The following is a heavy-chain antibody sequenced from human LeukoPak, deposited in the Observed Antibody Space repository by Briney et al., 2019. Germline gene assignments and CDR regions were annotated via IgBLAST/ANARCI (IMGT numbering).Heavy chain of an antibody. Sequence: SETLSLTCTVSGGSISSYYWSWIRQPPGKGLEWIGYIYYSGSTNYNPSLKGRVTISVDTSKNQFSLKLSSVTAADTAVYYCVRGITRSGYYPDYFDYWGQGTLVTVSS. V-gene: IGHV4-59*01. CDR3: VRGITRSGYYPDYFDY. J-gene: IGHJ4*02. D-gene: IGHD3-3*01. CDR2: IYYSGST. CDR1: GGSISSYY.